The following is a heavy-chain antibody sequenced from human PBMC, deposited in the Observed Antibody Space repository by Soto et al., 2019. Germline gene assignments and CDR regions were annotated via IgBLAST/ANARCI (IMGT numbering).Heavy chain of an antibody. CDR2: ISGSGGST. D-gene: IGHD6-6*01. J-gene: IGHJ4*02. CDR3: AKVPVAARPTRGYYFDY. CDR1: GFTFSSYA. Sequence: GGSLRLSCAAPGFTFSSYAMSWVRQAPGKGLEWVSAISGSGGSTYYADSVKGRFTISRDNSKNTLYLQMNSLRAEDTDVYYCAKVPVAARPTRGYYFDYWGQGTLVTVSS. V-gene: IGHV3-23*01.